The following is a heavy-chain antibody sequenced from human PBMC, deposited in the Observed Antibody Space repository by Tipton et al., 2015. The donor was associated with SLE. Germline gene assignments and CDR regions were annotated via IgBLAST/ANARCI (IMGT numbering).Heavy chain of an antibody. CDR1: GGSISSGSYY. Sequence: LRLSCTVSGGSISSGSYYWSWIRQPAGKGLEWIGRIYTSGSTNYNPSLKSRVTISVDTSKNQFSLKLSSVTAADAAVYYCARAVPAAWYFDLWGRGTLVTVSS. CDR2: IYTSGST. CDR3: ARAVPAAWYFDL. D-gene: IGHD2-2*01. V-gene: IGHV4-61*02. J-gene: IGHJ2*01.